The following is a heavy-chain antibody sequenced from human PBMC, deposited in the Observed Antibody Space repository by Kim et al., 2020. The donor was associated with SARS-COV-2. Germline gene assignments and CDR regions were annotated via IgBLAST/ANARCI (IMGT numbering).Heavy chain of an antibody. V-gene: IGHV3-30-3*01. Sequence: GGSLRLSCAASGFTFSSYAMHWVRQAPGKGLEWVAVISYDGSNKYYADSVKGRFTISRDNSKNTLYLQMNSLRAEDTAVYYCAREYWNYLPDYYYGMDVWGQGTTVTVSS. CDR1: GFTFSSYA. CDR2: ISYDGSNK. J-gene: IGHJ6*02. D-gene: IGHD1-7*01. CDR3: AREYWNYLPDYYYGMDV.